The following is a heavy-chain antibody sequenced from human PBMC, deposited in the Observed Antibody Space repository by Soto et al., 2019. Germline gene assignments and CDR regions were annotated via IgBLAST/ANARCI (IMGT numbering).Heavy chain of an antibody. CDR2: IIPIFGTA. J-gene: IGHJ6*02. Sequence: ASVKVSCKASGGTFSSYAISWVRQAPGQGLEWMGGIIPIFGTANYAQKFQGRVTITADESPSTAYMELSSLRSEDTAVYYCARPARTSSYYYYGMDVWGQGTTVTVSS. D-gene: IGHD2-15*01. V-gene: IGHV1-69*13. CDR1: GGTFSSYA. CDR3: ARPARTSSYYYYGMDV.